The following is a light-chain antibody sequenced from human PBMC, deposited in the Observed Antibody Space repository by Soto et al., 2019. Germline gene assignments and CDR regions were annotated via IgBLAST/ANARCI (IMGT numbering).Light chain of an antibody. J-gene: IGLJ3*02. V-gene: IGLV2-11*01. CDR3: CSYAGSYTVGPNWV. CDR2: DVS. CDR1: SSDVGGYNY. Sequence: QSALTQPRSVSGSPGQSVTISCTGTSSDVGGYNYVSWYQQHPGKAPKLMIYDVSKRPSGVPDRFSGSKSGNTASLTISGLQAEDEADYYCCSYAGSYTVGPNWVFGGGTKLTVL.